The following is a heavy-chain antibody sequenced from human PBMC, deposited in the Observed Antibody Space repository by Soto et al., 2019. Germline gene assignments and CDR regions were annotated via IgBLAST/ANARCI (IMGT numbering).Heavy chain of an antibody. J-gene: IGHJ4*02. CDR2: ISGSGGTT. CDR1: GFIFSSDA. V-gene: IGHV3-23*01. CDR3: AKGLQSSNWCPFDY. D-gene: IGHD6-13*01. Sequence: EVQLLESGGGLVQPGGSLRLSCAASGFIFSSDAMSWVRQAPGKGLECVSSISGSGGTTYYADSVKGRFTVSRDNPKNTLYLHMNSLRAEDTAVYYCAKGLQSSNWCPFDYWGQGTLVTVSS.